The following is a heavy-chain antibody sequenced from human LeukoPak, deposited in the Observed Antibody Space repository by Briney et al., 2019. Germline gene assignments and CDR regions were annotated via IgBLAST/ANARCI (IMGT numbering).Heavy chain of an antibody. J-gene: IGHJ4*02. CDR2: IRYDGSNQ. D-gene: IGHD4-17*01. Sequence: SGGSLRLSCAAFGFTFSSYGMHWFRQAPGKGLEWVAFIRYDGSNQYYADSVKGRFTISRDNSKNTLYLQMNSLRAEDTAVYYCAKDLTTVTTQGDYWGQGTLVTVSS. CDR3: AKDLTTVTTQGDY. V-gene: IGHV3-30*02. CDR1: GFTFSSYG.